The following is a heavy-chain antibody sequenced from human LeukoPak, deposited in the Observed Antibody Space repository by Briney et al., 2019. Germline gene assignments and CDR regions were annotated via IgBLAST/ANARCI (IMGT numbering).Heavy chain of an antibody. CDR2: IYHSGST. V-gene: IGHV4-38-2*02. Sequence: KPSETLSLTCIVSGYSINSGYHRGWIRQPPGKGLEWIGSIYHSGSTYYNPSLKSRVTISIDTSKNQFSLKLSSVTAADTAVYYCARHYLYDTSGDGTYYFDYWGQGTLVTVSS. J-gene: IGHJ4*02. CDR3: ARHYLYDTSGDGTYYFDY. CDR1: GYSINSGYH. D-gene: IGHD3-22*01.